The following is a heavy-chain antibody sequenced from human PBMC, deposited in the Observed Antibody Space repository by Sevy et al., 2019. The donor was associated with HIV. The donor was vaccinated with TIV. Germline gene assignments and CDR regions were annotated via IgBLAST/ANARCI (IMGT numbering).Heavy chain of an antibody. V-gene: IGHV1-24*01. CDR3: ATRGIAAAGTNYYYGMDV. D-gene: IGHD6-13*01. CDR2: FDLEDGET. CDR1: GYTLTELS. J-gene: IGHJ6*02. Sequence: ASVKVSCKVSGYTLTELSMHWVRQAPGKGLEWIGGFDLEDGETIYAQKFQGRVTMTEDTSTDTAYMELSSLRSEDTAVYYCATRGIAAAGTNYYYGMDVWGQGTTVTVSS.